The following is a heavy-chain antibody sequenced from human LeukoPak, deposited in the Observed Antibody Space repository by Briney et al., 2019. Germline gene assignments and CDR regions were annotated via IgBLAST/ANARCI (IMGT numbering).Heavy chain of an antibody. CDR1: GFTFSSYW. Sequence: GGSLRLSCEVSGFTFSSYWMNWVRQAPGKGLEWVANIKQDGSDKYYLDSVKGRFTISRDNAKNSLYLRMNSLRAEDTAVYYCAIIPRAAAGPSARSPFHYWGQGTLVTVSS. V-gene: IGHV3-7*01. CDR2: IKQDGSDK. J-gene: IGHJ4*02. D-gene: IGHD6-13*01. CDR3: AIIPRAAAGPSARSPFHY.